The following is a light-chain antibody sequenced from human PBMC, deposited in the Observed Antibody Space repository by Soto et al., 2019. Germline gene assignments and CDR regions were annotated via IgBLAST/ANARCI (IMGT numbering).Light chain of an antibody. V-gene: IGKV3-20*01. Sequence: EIVLTQSPGTLSLSPGERATLSCXXXXXXXXXXXAWYQQKPGQAPRLLIYGASSRATXIPDRFSGSGSGTXXXXXXXXXXXXXXAXXYCQQYGSSPPITFGQGTRLEIK. CDR2: GAS. J-gene: IGKJ5*01. CDR3: QQYGSSPPIT. CDR1: XXXXXXX.